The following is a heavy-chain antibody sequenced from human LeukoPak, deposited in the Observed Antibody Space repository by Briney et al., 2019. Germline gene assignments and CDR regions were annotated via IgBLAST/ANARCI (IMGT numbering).Heavy chain of an antibody. CDR1: GFTFSSYA. D-gene: IGHD6-13*01. CDR3: AKEGTYSSSWYKGYDY. Sequence: GGSLRLSCAASGFTFSSYAMSWVRQAPGKGLEWVSAISGSGGSTYYADSVKGRFTISRDNSKNTLYLQMNSLRAEDTAVYYCAKEGTYSSSWYKGYDYWGQGTLVTVSS. J-gene: IGHJ4*02. V-gene: IGHV3-23*01. CDR2: ISGSGGST.